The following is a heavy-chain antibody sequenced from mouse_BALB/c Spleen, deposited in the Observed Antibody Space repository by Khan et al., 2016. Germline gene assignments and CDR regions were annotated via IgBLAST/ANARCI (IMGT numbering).Heavy chain of an antibody. J-gene: IGHJ2*01. D-gene: IGHD2-14*01. V-gene: IGHV1-87*01. CDR2: IYPGDGDT. CDR3: ARSKIIGYFDY. CDR1: GYTFTNYW. Sequence: QVQLQQSGAELARPGASVKLSCKASGYTFTNYWMQWVKQRPGQGLEWIGAIYPGDGDTRYTQKFKAKATLTADESSSTATMQLISLASQDSAFYYCARSKIIGYFDYCGQGTTLTVSS.